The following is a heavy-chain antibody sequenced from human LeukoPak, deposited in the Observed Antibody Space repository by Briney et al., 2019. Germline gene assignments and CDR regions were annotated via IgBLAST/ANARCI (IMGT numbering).Heavy chain of an antibody. CDR2: IYYSGST. V-gene: IGHV4-39*07. J-gene: IGHJ3*02. CDR3: ARAGSVVVTGVGVGAFDI. D-gene: IGHD2-21*02. CDR1: GGSISSSSYY. Sequence: SETLSLTCTVSGGSISSSSYYWGWIRQPPGKGLEWIGSIYYSGSTYYNPSLKSRVTISVDTSKNQFSLKLSSVTAADTAVYYCARAGSVVVTGVGVGAFDIWGQGTMVTVSS.